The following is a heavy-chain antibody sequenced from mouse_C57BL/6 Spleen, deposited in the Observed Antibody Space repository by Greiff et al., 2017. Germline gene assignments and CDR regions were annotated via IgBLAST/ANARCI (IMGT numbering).Heavy chain of an antibody. Sequence: QVQLQQPGAELVKPGASVKLSCKASGYTFTSYWMQWVKQRPGQGLEWIGEIDPSDSYTNYNQKVKGKATLTVDTSSSTAYMQLSSLTSEDSAVYYCARSLPRYFDYWGQGTTLTVSS. J-gene: IGHJ2*01. CDR3: ARSLPRYFDY. CDR2: IDPSDSYT. V-gene: IGHV1-50*01. CDR1: GYTFTSYW.